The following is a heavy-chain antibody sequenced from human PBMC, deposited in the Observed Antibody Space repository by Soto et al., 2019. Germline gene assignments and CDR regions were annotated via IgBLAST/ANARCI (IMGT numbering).Heavy chain of an antibody. Sequence: ASVKVSCKASGYTFTSYGISWVRQAPGQGLEWMGWISAYNGNTNYAQKLQGRVTMTTDTSTSTAYMELRSLRSDDTAVYYCARDKGSNTYYYDTGSYAAFYIWGQGTMVTVSS. CDR1: GYTFTSYG. CDR2: ISAYNGNT. V-gene: IGHV1-18*01. D-gene: IGHD3-10*01. J-gene: IGHJ3*02. CDR3: ARDKGSNTYYYDTGSYAAFYI.